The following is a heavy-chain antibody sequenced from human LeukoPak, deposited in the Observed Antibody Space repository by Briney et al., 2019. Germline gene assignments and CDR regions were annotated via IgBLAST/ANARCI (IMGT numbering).Heavy chain of an antibody. CDR1: GYSISSGYY. D-gene: IGHD2-21*01. CDR2: IDHSGST. Sequence: SETLSLTCTVAGYSISSGYYWGWIRQPPGKGLEWIGSIDHSGSTYYNPSLKSRVTISVDTSNNQFSLKLSSVPAADTAVYYCARVLWSSPDYWGQGTLVTVSS. CDR3: ARVLWSSPDY. V-gene: IGHV4-38-2*02. J-gene: IGHJ4*02.